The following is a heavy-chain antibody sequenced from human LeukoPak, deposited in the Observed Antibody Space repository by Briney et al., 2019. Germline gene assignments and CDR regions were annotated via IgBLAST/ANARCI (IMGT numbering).Heavy chain of an antibody. V-gene: IGHV3-30*02. CDR3: AKDGLVPAAPGWFDP. D-gene: IGHD2-2*01. CDR2: IRYDGSNK. Sequence: GGSLRLSCAASGFTFSSYGMHWVRQAPGKGLEWVAFIRYDGSNKYYADSAKGRFTISRDNSKNTLYLQMNSLRAEDTAVYYCAKDGLVPAAPGWFDPWGQGTLVTVSS. J-gene: IGHJ5*02. CDR1: GFTFSSYG.